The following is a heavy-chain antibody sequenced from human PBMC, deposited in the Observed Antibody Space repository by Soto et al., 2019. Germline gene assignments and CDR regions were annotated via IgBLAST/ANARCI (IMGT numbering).Heavy chain of an antibody. CDR3: ARDPGRIHLWFGAFDI. CDR2: IWYDGSNK. D-gene: IGHD5-18*01. CDR1: GFTFSSYG. Sequence: QVQLVESGGGVVQPGRSLRLSCAASGFTFSSYGMHWVRQAPGKGLEWVAVIWYDGSNKYYADSVKGRFTISRDNSKNTLYLQMNSLRAEDTAVYYCARDPGRIHLWFGAFDIWGQGTMVTVSS. J-gene: IGHJ3*02. V-gene: IGHV3-33*01.